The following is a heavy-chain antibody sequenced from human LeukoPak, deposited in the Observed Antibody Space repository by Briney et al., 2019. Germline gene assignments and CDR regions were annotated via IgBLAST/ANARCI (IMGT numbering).Heavy chain of an antibody. CDR2: IYSGGSA. J-gene: IGHJ4*02. V-gene: IGHV3-66*02. D-gene: IGHD6-19*01. CDR1: GFTVSSNY. CDR3: ARGSSLAAVARGFDY. Sequence: GGSLRLSCAASGFTVSSNYMGWVRQAPAKGLDWVSVIYSGGSAYYAESVKGRFTISRDSSKNTLHLQMNSLTAEGTAVYYCARGSSLAAVARGFDYWGQGTLVTVSS.